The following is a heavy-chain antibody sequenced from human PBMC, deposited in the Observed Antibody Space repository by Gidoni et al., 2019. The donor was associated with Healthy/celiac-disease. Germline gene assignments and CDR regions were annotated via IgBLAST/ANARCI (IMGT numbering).Heavy chain of an antibody. V-gene: IGHV4-34*01. D-gene: IGHD5-12*01. CDR1: GGSFSGYY. Sequence: QVQLQQWGAGLLKPSETLSLTCAVYGGSFSGYYWRWIRQPPGKGLEWIGEINHSGSTNYNPSLKGRVTISVDTSKNQFSLKLSSVTAADTAVYYCARGRGDGYNYTDYWGQGTLVTVSS. CDR3: ARGRGDGYNYTDY. J-gene: IGHJ4*02. CDR2: INHSGST.